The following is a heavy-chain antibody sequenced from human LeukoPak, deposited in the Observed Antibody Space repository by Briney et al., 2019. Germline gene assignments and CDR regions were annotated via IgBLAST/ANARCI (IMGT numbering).Heavy chain of an antibody. CDR1: GYTFTGYY. Sequence: GASVKVSGMASGYTFTGYYMHWVRQAPGQGLEWMGWINPNSGGTNYAQKFQGRVTITRNTSISTAYMELSSLRSEDTAVYYCARGSRREGALDYWGQGTLVTVSS. D-gene: IGHD1-26*01. CDR3: ARGSRREGALDY. V-gene: IGHV1-2*02. CDR2: INPNSGGT. J-gene: IGHJ4*02.